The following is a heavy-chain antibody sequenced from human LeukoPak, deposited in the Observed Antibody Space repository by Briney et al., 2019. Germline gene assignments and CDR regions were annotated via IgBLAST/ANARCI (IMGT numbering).Heavy chain of an antibody. CDR3: ARGSSPNWFDP. Sequence: SETLSLTCTVSGGSVSSGSYYWRWIRQPPGKGLEWIGYIYYSGSTNYNPSLKSRVTISVDTSKNQFSLKLSSVTAADTAVYYCARGSSPNWFDPWGQGTLVTVSS. CDR2: IYYSGST. D-gene: IGHD6-6*01. CDR1: GGSVSSGSYY. J-gene: IGHJ5*02. V-gene: IGHV4-61*01.